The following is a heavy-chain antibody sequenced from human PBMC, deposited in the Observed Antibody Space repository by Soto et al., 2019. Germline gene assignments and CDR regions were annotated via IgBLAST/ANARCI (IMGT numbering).Heavy chain of an antibody. Sequence: EVQLLESGGGLVQPGGSLRLSCAASGFTFSSYAMSWVRQAPGKGLEWVSAISGSGGSTYYADSVKGRFTISRDNSKNTLYLQMNSLRAEDTAVYYCAKSGSLVVPAAMFAFDIWGQGTMVTVSS. CDR2: ISGSGGST. V-gene: IGHV3-23*01. J-gene: IGHJ3*02. CDR1: GFTFSSYA. CDR3: AKSGSLVVPAAMFAFDI. D-gene: IGHD2-2*01.